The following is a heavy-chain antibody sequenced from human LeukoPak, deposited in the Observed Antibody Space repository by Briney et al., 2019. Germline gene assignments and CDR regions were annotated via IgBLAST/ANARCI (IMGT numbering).Heavy chain of an antibody. CDR3: AKGSGDYYDSSGDDY. V-gene: IGHV3-33*06. CDR2: IWYDGSNK. CDR1: GFTFSSYG. Sequence: GRSLRLSCAASGFTFSSYGMHWVRQAPGKGLEWVAVIWYDGSNKYYADSVKGRFTISRDNSKNTLYLQMNSLRAEDTAVYYCAKGSGDYYDSSGDDYWGQGTLVTVSS. J-gene: IGHJ4*02. D-gene: IGHD3-22*01.